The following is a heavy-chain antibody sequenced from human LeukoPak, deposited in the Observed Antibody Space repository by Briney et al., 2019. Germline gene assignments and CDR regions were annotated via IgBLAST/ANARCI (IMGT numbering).Heavy chain of an antibody. CDR2: IYYSGST. CDR3: ARDNSVVTIFGADNYFDY. D-gene: IGHD3-3*01. Sequence: SETLSFTCAVAGGSISSGGYSWSWIRQPPGKGLEWIGYIYYSGSTYYNPSLKSRVTISVDTSKNQFSLKLSSVTAADTAVYYCARDNSVVTIFGADNYFDYWGQGTLVTVSS. CDR1: GGSISSGGYS. V-gene: IGHV4-30-2*05. J-gene: IGHJ4*02.